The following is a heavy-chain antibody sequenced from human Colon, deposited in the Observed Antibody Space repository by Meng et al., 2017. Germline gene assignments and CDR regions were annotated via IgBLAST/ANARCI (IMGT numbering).Heavy chain of an antibody. CDR1: GDSISSGNG. J-gene: IGHJ4*02. CDR3: ARKRTSPGTLGFDY. D-gene: IGHD6-13*01. V-gene: IGHV4-4*02. CDR2: IYPSGRT. Sequence: QVQLQESGPGVVKPSGTLSLTCAVSGDSISSGNGWTWVRQPAGKGLEWIGEIYPSGRTSSNPSLQGRVTILLDKSKNQFSLELNSVTAADTAIYFCARKRTSPGTLGFDYWGQGTLVTVSS.